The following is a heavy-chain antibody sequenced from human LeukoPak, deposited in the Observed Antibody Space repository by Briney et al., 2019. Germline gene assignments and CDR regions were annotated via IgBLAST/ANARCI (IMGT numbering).Heavy chain of an antibody. J-gene: IGHJ4*02. Sequence: GGSLRLSCAASGFTFSSYSMNWVRQAPGKGLEWVSSISSSSSYIYYADSVKGRFTISRDNAKNSLYLQMNSLRAEDTAVYYCARDVAIYCSSTSCSYYFDYWGQGTLVTVSS. CDR1: GFTFSSYS. V-gene: IGHV3-21*01. D-gene: IGHD2-2*01. CDR2: ISSSSSYI. CDR3: ARDVAIYCSSTSCSYYFDY.